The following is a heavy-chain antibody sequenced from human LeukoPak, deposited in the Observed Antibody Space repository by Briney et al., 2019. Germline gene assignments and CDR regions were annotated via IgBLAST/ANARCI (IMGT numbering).Heavy chain of an antibody. V-gene: IGHV4-61*01. Sequence: KPSETLSLTCTVSGGSVSSGSYYWSWIRQPPGKGLEWIGNIYYSGSSNYNPSLKSRVTISVDTSKNQFSLKLSSVTAADTAVYYCARRGAAAPYFDYWGQGTLITVSS. CDR1: GGSVSSGSYY. CDR3: ARRGAAAPYFDY. D-gene: IGHD6-13*01. CDR2: IYYSGSS. J-gene: IGHJ4*02.